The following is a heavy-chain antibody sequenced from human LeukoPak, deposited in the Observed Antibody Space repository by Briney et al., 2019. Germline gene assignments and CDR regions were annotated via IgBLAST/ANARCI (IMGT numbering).Heavy chain of an antibody. J-gene: IGHJ4*02. CDR3: ARVKGTAMVDY. CDR2: ISSSGSTI. V-gene: IGHV3-48*03. D-gene: IGHD5-18*01. Sequence: PGGSLRLSCAASGFTFSTYEMNWVRQAPGKGLEWVSYISSSGSTIYYADSVKGRFTISRDNAKNSLYLQMNSLRAEGTAVYYCARVKGTAMVDYWGQGTLVTVSS. CDR1: GFTFSTYE.